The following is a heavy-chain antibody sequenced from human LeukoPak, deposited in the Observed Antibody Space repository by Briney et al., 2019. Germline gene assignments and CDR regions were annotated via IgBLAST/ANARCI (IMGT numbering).Heavy chain of an antibody. Sequence: ASVKVSCKASGYTFKSYGINWVRQAPGQGLEWMGWISVYNGNTNYAQNVQGRVTMTTDTSTSTAYMELRSLRSDDTAVYYCTRDRRPINYYNSGTYFEVDYWGQGTLVTVSS. CDR2: ISVYNGNT. CDR3: TRDRRPINYYNSGTYFEVDY. J-gene: IGHJ4*02. V-gene: IGHV1-18*01. D-gene: IGHD3-10*01. CDR1: GYTFKSYG.